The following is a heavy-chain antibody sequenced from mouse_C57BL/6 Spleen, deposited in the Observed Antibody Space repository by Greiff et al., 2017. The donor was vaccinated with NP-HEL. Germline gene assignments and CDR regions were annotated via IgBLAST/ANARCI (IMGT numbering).Heavy chain of an antibody. J-gene: IGHJ1*03. CDR3: ARWGPHLDV. CDR1: GYTFTSYW. CDR2: IDPSDSYT. Sequence: QVQLQQSGAELVKPGASVKLSCKASGYTFTSYWMQWVKQRPGQGLEWIGEIDPSDSYTNYNQKFKGKATLTVDTSSSTAYMQLSSLTSEDSAVYYCARWGPHLDVWGTGTTVTVSS. V-gene: IGHV1-50*01.